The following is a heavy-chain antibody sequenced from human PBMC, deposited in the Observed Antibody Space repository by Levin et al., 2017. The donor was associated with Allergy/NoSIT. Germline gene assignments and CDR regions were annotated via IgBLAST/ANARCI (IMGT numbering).Heavy chain of an antibody. J-gene: IGHJ4*02. CDR1: GDSFDRGNF. CDR3: ARDRGV. D-gene: IGHD3-10*01. Sequence: SETLSLTCTVSGDSFDRGNFWSWYRQHPGKGPEWIGYIVYSENTYYNPSLKSRVTISSDTSKNQFSLNLRSVTAADTAVYYCARDRGVWGQGTLVTVSS. CDR2: IVYSENT. V-gene: IGHV4-31*03.